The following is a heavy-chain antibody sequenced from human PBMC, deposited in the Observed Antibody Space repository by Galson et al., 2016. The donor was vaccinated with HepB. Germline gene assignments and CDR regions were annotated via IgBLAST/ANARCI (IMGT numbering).Heavy chain of an antibody. Sequence: SETLSLTCTVSGGSISSSSYYWGWIRQPPGKGLEWIGSIYYSGSTYYNPSLKSRVTILEDTAKNQLSLKLSSVTAADTAVYYCARVRHKWNWGSERAFDIWGRGTMVTVSS. J-gene: IGHJ3*02. CDR2: IYYSGST. D-gene: IGHD1-20*01. CDR1: GGSISSSSYY. V-gene: IGHV4-39*07. CDR3: ARVRHKWNWGSERAFDI.